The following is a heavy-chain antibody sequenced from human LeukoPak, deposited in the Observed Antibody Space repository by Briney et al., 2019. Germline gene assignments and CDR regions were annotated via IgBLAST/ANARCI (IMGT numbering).Heavy chain of an antibody. CDR1: GGSFSGYY. Sequence: PSETLSLTCAVYGGSFSGYYWSWILQPPAKGQEWIGEINHSGSTNYNPSLKSRVTISVDTSKSQFSLKLSSVTAADTAVYYCARRAQRLVYAIAYDYWGQGTLVTVSS. CDR2: INHSGST. V-gene: IGHV4-34*01. J-gene: IGHJ4*02. D-gene: IGHD2-8*01. CDR3: ARRAQRLVYAIAYDY.